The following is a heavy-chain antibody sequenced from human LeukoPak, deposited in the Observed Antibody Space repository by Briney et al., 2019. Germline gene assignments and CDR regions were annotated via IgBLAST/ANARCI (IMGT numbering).Heavy chain of an antibody. CDR3: ARDSSAPYSSSHNFDY. CDR1: GFTFSSYG. Sequence: PGRSLRLSCAASGFTFSSYGMHWVRQAPGKGLEWVAVISYDGSNKYYADSVKGRFTISRDNSKNSLYLQMNSLRAEDTAVYYCARDSSAPYSSSHNFDYWGQGTLVTVSS. J-gene: IGHJ4*02. CDR2: ISYDGSNK. D-gene: IGHD6-13*01. V-gene: IGHV3-30*03.